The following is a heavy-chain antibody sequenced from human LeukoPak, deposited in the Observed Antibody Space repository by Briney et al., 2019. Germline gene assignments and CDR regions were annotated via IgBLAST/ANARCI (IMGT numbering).Heavy chain of an antibody. Sequence: KPSETLSLTCAVYGGSFSGYYWSWIRQPAGKGLEWIGRIYTSGSTNYNPSLKSRVTMSVDTSKNQFSLKLSSVTAADTAVYYCARGQGIPIAAAGIRRGMDVWGQGTTVTVSS. D-gene: IGHD6-13*01. V-gene: IGHV4-59*10. CDR3: ARGQGIPIAAAGIRRGMDV. CDR2: IYTSGST. CDR1: GGSFSGYY. J-gene: IGHJ6*02.